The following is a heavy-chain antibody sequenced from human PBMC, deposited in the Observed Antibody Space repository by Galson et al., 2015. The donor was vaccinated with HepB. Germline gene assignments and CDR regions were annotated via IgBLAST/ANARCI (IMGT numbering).Heavy chain of an antibody. J-gene: IGHJ6*03. Sequence: SLRLSCAASGFTFTNYWMSWVRQAPGKGLEWVANIKQDGSEKFHVDSVKGRFTISRDNAKNSLYLQMNSLRAEDTAVYYCARYPPYTYYDSWSGYKDFYMDVWGKGTTVTVSS. V-gene: IGHV3-7*01. CDR3: ARYPPYTYYDSWSGYKDFYMDV. CDR2: IKQDGSEK. D-gene: IGHD3-3*01. CDR1: GFTFTNYW.